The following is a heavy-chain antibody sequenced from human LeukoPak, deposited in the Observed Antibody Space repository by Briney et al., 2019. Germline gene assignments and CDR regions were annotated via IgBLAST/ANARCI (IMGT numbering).Heavy chain of an antibody. CDR1: GFTFSTYW. V-gene: IGHV3-74*01. CDR3: ATLGAAAIRYDSSGLPVDY. J-gene: IGHJ4*02. D-gene: IGHD3-22*01. CDR2: ISSDGSIT. Sequence: GGSLRLSCAASGFTFSTYWMHWVRQAPGKGLVWVSRISSDGSITGYADSVKGRFTISRDNAKNTLYLQMNSPRAEDTAVYYCATLGAAAIRYDSSGLPVDYWGQGTLVTVSS.